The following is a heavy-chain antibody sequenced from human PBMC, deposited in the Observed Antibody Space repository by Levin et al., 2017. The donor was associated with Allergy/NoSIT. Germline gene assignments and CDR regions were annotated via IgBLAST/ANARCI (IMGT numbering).Heavy chain of an antibody. CDR2: ITSDGRDT. Sequence: GGSLRLSCAASGFTFSNHWMHWVRQVPGKGLVWVSRITSDGRDTKYADSVMGRFTISRDNARNTLHLQMNSLRAEDTAVYYCARGDCSSISCLAYWGQGTLVTVSS. CDR3: ARGDCSSISCLAY. CDR1: GFTFSNHW. V-gene: IGHV3-74*03. D-gene: IGHD2-2*01. J-gene: IGHJ4*02.